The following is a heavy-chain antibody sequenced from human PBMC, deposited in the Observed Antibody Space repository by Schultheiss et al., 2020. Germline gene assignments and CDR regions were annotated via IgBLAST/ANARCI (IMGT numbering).Heavy chain of an antibody. J-gene: IGHJ4*02. CDR1: GFTFSSYS. Sequence: GESLKISCAASGFTFSSYSMNWVRQAPGKGLEWVSYISSSSSTIYYADSVKGRFTISRDNAKNSLYLQMNSLRAEDTAVYYCASVALVVVVPAPPGYWGQGTLVTVSS. CDR3: ASVALVVVVPAPPGY. CDR2: ISSSSSTI. V-gene: IGHV3-48*01. D-gene: IGHD2-2*01.